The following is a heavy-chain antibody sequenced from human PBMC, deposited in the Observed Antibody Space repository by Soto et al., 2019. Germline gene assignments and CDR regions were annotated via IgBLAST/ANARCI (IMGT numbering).Heavy chain of an antibody. Sequence: VQLVQSGAELKKPGSSVKVSCKASGDTFSFYTINWVRQAPGLGLEWMGRVNPILSMSNYAQKFQGRVTMTADKSTSTACMELRSLRSEDTAFYYCATSYGSGYRAFDYWGQGALVTVSS. J-gene: IGHJ4*02. CDR1: GDTFSFYT. D-gene: IGHD3-10*01. CDR2: VNPILSMS. V-gene: IGHV1-69*02. CDR3: ATSYGSGYRAFDY.